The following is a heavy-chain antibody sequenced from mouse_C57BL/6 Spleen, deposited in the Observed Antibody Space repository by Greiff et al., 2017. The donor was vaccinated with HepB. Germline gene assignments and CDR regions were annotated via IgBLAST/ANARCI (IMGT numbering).Heavy chain of an antibody. CDR1: GYAFSSSW. CDR3: VPLTGTRAWFAY. J-gene: IGHJ3*01. Sequence: QVQLKQSGPELVKPGASVKISCKASGYAFSSSWMNWVKQRPGKGLEWIGRIYPGDGDTNYNGKFKGKATLTADKSSSTAYMQLSSLTSEDSAVYFCVPLTGTRAWFAYWGQGTLVTVSA. CDR2: IYPGDGDT. D-gene: IGHD4-1*01. V-gene: IGHV1-82*01.